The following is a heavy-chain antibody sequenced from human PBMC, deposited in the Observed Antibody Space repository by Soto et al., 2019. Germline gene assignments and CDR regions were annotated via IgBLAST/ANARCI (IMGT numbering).Heavy chain of an antibody. D-gene: IGHD6-19*01. J-gene: IGHJ4*02. Sequence: SETLSLTCAVSGGSISSGGYSWSWIRQPPGKGLEWIGYIYHSGSTYYNPSLKSRVTISVDRSKNQFSLKLSSVTAADTAVYYCARDGIAVAGENYFAYWGQGTLVTVSS. CDR1: GGSISSGGYS. V-gene: IGHV4-30-2*01. CDR2: IYHSGST. CDR3: ARDGIAVAGENYFAY.